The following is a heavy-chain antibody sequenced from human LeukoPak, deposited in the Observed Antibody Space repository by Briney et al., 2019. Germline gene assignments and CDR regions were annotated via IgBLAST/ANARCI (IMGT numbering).Heavy chain of an antibody. D-gene: IGHD3-22*01. CDR3: ARDLGYYYDSSGYNGDY. Sequence: GASVKVSCKASGYTFTGYYMHWVRQAPGQGLEWMGWINPNSGGTNYAQKFQGRVTMTRDTSISTAYMELSRLRSDDTAVYYCARDLGYYYDSSGYNGDYWGQGTLVTVSS. V-gene: IGHV1-2*02. CDR1: GYTFTGYY. J-gene: IGHJ4*02. CDR2: INPNSGGT.